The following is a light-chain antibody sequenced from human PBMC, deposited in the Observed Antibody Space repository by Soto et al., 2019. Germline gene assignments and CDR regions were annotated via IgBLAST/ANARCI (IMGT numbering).Light chain of an antibody. J-gene: IGKJ4*01. CDR2: GAS. CDR3: QQYGRSPRT. Sequence: ETVLTQSPGTLSLSPGERATLSCRASQSVSSSYLAWYQQKPGQAPRLFIYGASSRATGIPDRFSGSGSGTEFTLTISRLEPEDFAVYYCQQYGRSPRTFGGGTKVDNK. V-gene: IGKV3-20*01. CDR1: QSVSSSY.